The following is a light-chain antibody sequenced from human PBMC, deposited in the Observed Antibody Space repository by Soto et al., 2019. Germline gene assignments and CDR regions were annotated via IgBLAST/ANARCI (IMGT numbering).Light chain of an antibody. Sequence: EIVMTQSPASLSVPPGERATLSCRASQSVSSNFAWYLQKPGQAPRLLIYGASTRATAVPARFTASGSGTEFTLTISSRQSDDFGVYYCQQYDTWPRTFGQGTKVEIK. CDR2: GAS. V-gene: IGKV3-15*01. CDR3: QQYDTWPRT. CDR1: QSVSSN. J-gene: IGKJ1*01.